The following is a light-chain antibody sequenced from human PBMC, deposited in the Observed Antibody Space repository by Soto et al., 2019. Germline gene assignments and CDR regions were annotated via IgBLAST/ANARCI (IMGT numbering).Light chain of an antibody. CDR1: QSVSSSS. CDR2: GAS. V-gene: IGKV3-20*01. Sequence: VLTQSPGTLSLSPGERATLSCRASQSVSSSSLAWYQQKPGQAPRLLIYGASSRATGIPDRFSGGGSGTDFTLTISRLEPEDFAVYYCQQYGTTLMYTFGQGSKLEIK. CDR3: QQYGTTLMYT. J-gene: IGKJ2*01.